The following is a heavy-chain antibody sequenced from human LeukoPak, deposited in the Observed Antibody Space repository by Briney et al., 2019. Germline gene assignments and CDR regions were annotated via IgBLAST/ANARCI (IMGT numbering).Heavy chain of an antibody. CDR3: ARPVHYYYDSSGYSF. D-gene: IGHD3-22*01. J-gene: IGHJ4*02. V-gene: IGHV3-30*03. CDR1: GFTFSSYG. CDR2: ISYDGSNK. Sequence: PGGSLRLSCAASGFTFSSYGMHWVRQAPGKGLEWVAVISYDGSNKYYADSVKGRFTISRDNSKNTLYLQMNSLRAEDTAVYYCARPVHYYYDSSGYSFWGQGTLVTVSS.